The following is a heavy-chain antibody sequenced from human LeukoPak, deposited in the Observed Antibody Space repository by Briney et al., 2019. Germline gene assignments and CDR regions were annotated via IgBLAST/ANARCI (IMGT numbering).Heavy chain of an antibody. V-gene: IGHV4-34*01. CDR1: GGSFSGYY. Sequence: SETLSLTCAVYGGSFSGYYWSWIRQPPGKGLEWIGEINHSGSTNYNPSLKSRVTISVDTSKNQFSLKLSSVTAADTAVYYCARGTDYYGMDVWGQGTTVTVSS. CDR3: ARGTDYYGMDV. J-gene: IGHJ6*02. CDR2: INHSGST. D-gene: IGHD4-11*01.